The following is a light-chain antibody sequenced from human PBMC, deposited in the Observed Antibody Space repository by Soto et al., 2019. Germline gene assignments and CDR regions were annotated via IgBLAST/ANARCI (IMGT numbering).Light chain of an antibody. V-gene: IGKV1-5*01. Sequence: DSQMTQSPSTLSASVGDRVTITCRASQSISSWLAWYQQKPEKAPKLLIYDASSLESGVPSRFSGSGSGTEFTLTISSLQPDDFATYYCQQYNSYSQTFGQGTKVDIK. CDR1: QSISSW. CDR2: DAS. J-gene: IGKJ1*01. CDR3: QQYNSYSQT.